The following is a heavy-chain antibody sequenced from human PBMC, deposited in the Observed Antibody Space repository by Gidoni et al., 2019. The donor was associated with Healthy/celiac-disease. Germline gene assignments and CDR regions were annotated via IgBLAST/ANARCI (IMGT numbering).Heavy chain of an antibody. CDR1: GFTFSSYG. CDR3: ARDEIAGYSYPKIYGMDV. CDR2: IWYDGSNK. J-gene: IGHJ6*02. D-gene: IGHD5-18*01. Sequence: GFTFSSYGMHWVRQAPGKGLEWVAVIWYDGSNKYYADSVKGRFTISRDNSKNTLYLQMNSLRAEDTAVYYCARDEIAGYSYPKIYGMDVWGQGTTVTVSS. V-gene: IGHV3-33*01.